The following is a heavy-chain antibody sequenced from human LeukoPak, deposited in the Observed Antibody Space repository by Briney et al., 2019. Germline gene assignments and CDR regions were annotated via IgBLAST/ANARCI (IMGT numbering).Heavy chain of an antibody. CDR1: GYTFTSSD. Sequence: ASVKVSCKASGYTFTSSDINWLRQAAGQGLDGMEWINPNSGRTGYAQKFQGGVTMTTNTSISTAYMELSSLRFDDTAVYYCARGRSGLAAAGTYDYWGQGTLITVSS. V-gene: IGHV1-8*01. D-gene: IGHD6-13*01. J-gene: IGHJ4*02. CDR3: ARGRSGLAAAGTYDY. CDR2: INPNSGRT.